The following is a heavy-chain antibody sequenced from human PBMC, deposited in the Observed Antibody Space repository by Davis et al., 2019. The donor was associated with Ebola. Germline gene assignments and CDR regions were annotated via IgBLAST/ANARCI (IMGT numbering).Heavy chain of an antibody. D-gene: IGHD5-12*01. J-gene: IGHJ6*02. CDR3: ARGGGYGGYGMDV. CDR2: IYYSGST. V-gene: IGHV4-59*01. CDR1: GGSISSYY. Sequence: LETLSLTCTVSGGSISSYYWSWIRQPPGKGLEWIGYIYYSGSTNYNPSLKSRVTISVDTSKNQFSLKLSSVTAADTAVYYCARGGGYGGYGMDVWGQGTTVTVSS.